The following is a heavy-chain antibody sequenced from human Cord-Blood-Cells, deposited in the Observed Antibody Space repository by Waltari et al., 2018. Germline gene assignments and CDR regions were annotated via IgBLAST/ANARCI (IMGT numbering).Heavy chain of an antibody. V-gene: IGHV4-30-2*01. D-gene: IGHD3-3*01. Sequence: QLQLQESGSGLVKPSQTPSLTCAVSGGSISSGGYSWSWIRQPPGKGLEWIGYIYHSGSTYYNPSLKSRVTISVDRSKNQFSLKLSSVTAADTAVYYCARGGSGYYDFWSGYGPLFDYWGQGTLVTVSS. CDR1: GGSISSGGYS. J-gene: IGHJ4*02. CDR3: ARGGSGYYDFWSGYGPLFDY. CDR2: IYHSGST.